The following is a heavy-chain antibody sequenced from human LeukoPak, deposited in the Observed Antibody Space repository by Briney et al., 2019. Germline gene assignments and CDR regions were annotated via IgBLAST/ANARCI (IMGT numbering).Heavy chain of an antibody. CDR2: ISYDGSNK. D-gene: IGHD3-22*01. J-gene: IGHJ4*02. CDR3: AKGGEYYYDSSGYPLDY. Sequence: PGGSLRLSCAASGFTFSSYGMHWVREAPGKGLEWVAVISYDGSNKYYADSVKGRFTISRDNSKNTLYLQMNSLRAEDTAVYYCAKGGEYYYDSSGYPLDYWGQGTLVTVSS. CDR1: GFTFSSYG. V-gene: IGHV3-30*18.